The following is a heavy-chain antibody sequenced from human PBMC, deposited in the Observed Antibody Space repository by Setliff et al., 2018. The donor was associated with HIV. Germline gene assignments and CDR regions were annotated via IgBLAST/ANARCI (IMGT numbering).Heavy chain of an antibody. V-gene: IGHV4-59*12. CDR3: ARGGAATYYFDY. D-gene: IGHD1-26*01. Sequence: PSETLSLTCTVSGGSITSYYWSWIRQPPGKGLEWIGYIYYGGSTNYNPSLRSRLTISVDTSKNQFSLKLSSVTAADTAVYYCARGGAATYYFDYWGQGTLVTVSS. J-gene: IGHJ4*02. CDR1: GGSITSYY. CDR2: IYYGGST.